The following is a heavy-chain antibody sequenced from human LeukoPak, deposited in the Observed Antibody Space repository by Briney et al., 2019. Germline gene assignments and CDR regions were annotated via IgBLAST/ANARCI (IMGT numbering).Heavy chain of an antibody. Sequence: SETLSLTCTVSGGSINNYYWSWIRQPPGKGLEWIGYIYYSGTTNFNPSLKSRVTISADTSKNQFSLRLRSVTAADTAVYYCARDSTPYGHSGYWGQGTLVTVSP. D-gene: IGHD4-17*01. J-gene: IGHJ4*02. CDR2: IYYSGTT. V-gene: IGHV4-59*01. CDR3: ARDSTPYGHSGY. CDR1: GGSINNYY.